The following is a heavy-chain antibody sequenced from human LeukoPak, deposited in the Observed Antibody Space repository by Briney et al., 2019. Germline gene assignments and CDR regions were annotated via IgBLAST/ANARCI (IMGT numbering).Heavy chain of an antibody. Sequence: ASAKVSCKASGYTFTSYGISWVRQAPGQGLEWMGWISAYNGNTNYAQKLQGRVTMTTDTSTSTAYMELRSLRSDDTAVYYCARDRAAPAATPFMDVWGQGTTVTVSS. CDR2: ISAYNGNT. D-gene: IGHD6-13*01. CDR1: GYTFTSYG. V-gene: IGHV1-18*01. J-gene: IGHJ6*02. CDR3: ARDRAAPAATPFMDV.